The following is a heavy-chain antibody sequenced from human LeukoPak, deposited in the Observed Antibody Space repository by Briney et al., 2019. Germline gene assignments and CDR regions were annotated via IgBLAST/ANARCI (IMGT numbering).Heavy chain of an antibody. CDR2: INHSGST. CDR1: GGSISSYY. D-gene: IGHD6-6*01. V-gene: IGHV4-34*01. J-gene: IGHJ1*01. Sequence: PSETLSLTCTVSGGSISSYYWSWIRQPPGKGLEWIGEINHSGSTNYNPSLKSRVTISVDTSKNQFSLKLTSVTAADTAIYYCARDVGARLPGYWGQGTLVTVSS. CDR3: ARDVGARLPGY.